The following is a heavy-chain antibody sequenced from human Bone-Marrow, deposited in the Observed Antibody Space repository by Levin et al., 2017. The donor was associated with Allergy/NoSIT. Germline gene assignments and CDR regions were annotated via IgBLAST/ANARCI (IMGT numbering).Heavy chain of an antibody. CDR2: IYYSGST. V-gene: IGHV4-59*01. CDR3: ARGAGYSYGRVFDY. Sequence: SQTLSLTCTVSGGSISSYYWSWIRQPPGKGLEWIGYIYYSGSTNYNPSLKSRVTISVDTSKNQFSLKLSSVTAADTAVYYCARGAGYSYGRVFDYWGQGTLVTVSS. D-gene: IGHD5-18*01. CDR1: GGSISSYY. J-gene: IGHJ4*02.